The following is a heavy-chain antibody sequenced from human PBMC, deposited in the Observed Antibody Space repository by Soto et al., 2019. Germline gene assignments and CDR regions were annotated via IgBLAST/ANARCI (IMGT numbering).Heavy chain of an antibody. CDR3: ARIGYSSSSFDY. CDR2: IKQDGSEI. CDR1: GFPFTVYW. D-gene: IGHD6-6*01. J-gene: IGHJ4*02. Sequence: GESLKISCAASGFPFTVYWMSWVRQSPGKGLEWVANIKQDGSEIDFVGSLKGRFTISRDNAKNSVYLQMNSLRAEDTAVYYCARIGYSSSSFDYWGQGTLVTVSS. V-gene: IGHV3-7*05.